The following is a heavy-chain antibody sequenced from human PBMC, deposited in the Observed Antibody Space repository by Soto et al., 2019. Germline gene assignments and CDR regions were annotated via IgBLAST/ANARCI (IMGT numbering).Heavy chain of an antibody. CDR1: GGSFSGYY. J-gene: IGHJ4*02. CDR2: INHSGST. V-gene: IGHV4-34*01. D-gene: IGHD6-6*01. CDR3: ARSSIAARDDY. Sequence: QVQLQQWGAGLLKPSETLSLTCAVYGGSFSGYYWSWIRQPPGKGLEWIGEINHSGSTNYNPSLKSRVTLSVDTSKNQFSLKLSSVTAADTAVYYCARSSIAARDDYWGQGTLVTVSS.